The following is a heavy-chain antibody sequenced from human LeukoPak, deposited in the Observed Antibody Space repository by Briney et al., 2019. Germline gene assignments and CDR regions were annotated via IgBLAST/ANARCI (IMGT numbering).Heavy chain of an antibody. Sequence: VASVKVSCKASGYTFTSYHMHWVRKAPGQGLEWMGIINPSGGSTSYAQKFQGRVTMTRDTSTSTVYMELGSLRSEDTAVYYCARDGGNYPRGIWGQGTLVTVSS. J-gene: IGHJ4*02. D-gene: IGHD1-26*01. V-gene: IGHV1-46*01. CDR1: GYTFTSYH. CDR2: INPSGGST. CDR3: ARDGGNYPRGI.